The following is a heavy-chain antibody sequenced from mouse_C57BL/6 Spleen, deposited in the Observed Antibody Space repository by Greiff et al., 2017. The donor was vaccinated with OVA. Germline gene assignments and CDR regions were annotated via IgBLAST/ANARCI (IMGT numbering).Heavy chain of an antibody. J-gene: IGHJ4*01. D-gene: IGHD2-4*01. CDR3: ARWDDYDVGYAMDY. CDR2: ISNGGGST. CDR1: GFTFSDYY. Sequence: EVMLVESGGGLVQPGGSLKLSCAASGFTFSDYYMYWVRQTPEKRLEWVAYISNGGGSTYYPDTVKGRFTISRDNAKNTLYLQMSRLKSEDTAMYYCARWDDYDVGYAMDYWGQGTSVTVSS. V-gene: IGHV5-12*01.